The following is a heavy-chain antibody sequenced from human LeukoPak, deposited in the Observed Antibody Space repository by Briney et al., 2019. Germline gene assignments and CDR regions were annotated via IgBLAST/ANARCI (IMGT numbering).Heavy chain of an antibody. CDR1: GGTFSSYA. CDR2: IIPIFGTA. Sequence: SVKVSCKASGGTFSSYAISWVRQAPGQGLEWMGGIIPIFGTANYAQKFQGRVAITADGSTTTAYMELSSLRSDDTAVYFCARIVLGAFNWFDPWGQGTLVTVSS. CDR3: ARIVLGAFNWFDP. D-gene: IGHD1-26*01. J-gene: IGHJ5*02. V-gene: IGHV1-69*13.